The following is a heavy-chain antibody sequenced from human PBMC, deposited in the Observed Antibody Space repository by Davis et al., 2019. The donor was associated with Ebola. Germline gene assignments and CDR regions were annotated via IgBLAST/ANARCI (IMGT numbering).Heavy chain of an antibody. CDR2: IYSGGST. CDR1: GFTVSSNH. D-gene: IGHD4-17*01. J-gene: IGHJ4*02. CDR3: ARGAYGDYFWY. V-gene: IGHV3-53*01. Sequence: PRGSLRLSCAASGFTVSSNHMSWVRQAPGKGLEWVSVIYSGGSTYYADSVKGRFTISRDNSKNTLYLQMNSLRAEDTAVYYCARGAYGDYFWYWGQGTLVTVSS.